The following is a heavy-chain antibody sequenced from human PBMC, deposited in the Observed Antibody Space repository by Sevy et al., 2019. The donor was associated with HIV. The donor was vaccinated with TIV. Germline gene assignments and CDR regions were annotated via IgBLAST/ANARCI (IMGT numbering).Heavy chain of an antibody. V-gene: IGHV3-30*18. CDR1: GFSFSYYG. J-gene: IGHJ6*02. Sequence: GGSLRLSCIGSGFSFSYYGIHWVRQAPGKGLDWVALISHDGINEYHAGSVKGRFTISRDNSKNTVYLEMNSLRNEDTAIYFCANAYSGSYSHSYLYALDVWGQRTTVTVSS. CDR2: ISHDGINE. CDR3: ANAYSGSYSHSYLYALDV. D-gene: IGHD1-26*01.